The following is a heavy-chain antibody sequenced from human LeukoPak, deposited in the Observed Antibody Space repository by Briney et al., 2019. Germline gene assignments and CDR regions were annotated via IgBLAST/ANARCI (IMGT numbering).Heavy chain of an antibody. D-gene: IGHD3/OR15-3a*01. V-gene: IGHV4-39*01. CDR3: ARQTGSGLFILP. J-gene: IGHJ4*02. Sequence: SETLSLTCTVSGVSISSSNSYWGWIRQPPGKGLEWIGSIYYSGNTYYNASLKSQVSIFIDTSKNQFSLRLTSVTAADTAVYYCARQTGSGLFILPGGQGTLVTVSS. CDR2: IYYSGNT. CDR1: GVSISSSNSY.